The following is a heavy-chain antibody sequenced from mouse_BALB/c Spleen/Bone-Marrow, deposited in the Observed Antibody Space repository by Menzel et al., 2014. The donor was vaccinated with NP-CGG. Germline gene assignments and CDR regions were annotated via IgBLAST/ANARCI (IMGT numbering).Heavy chain of an antibody. V-gene: IGHV5-6*01. CDR3: ARQTYYDYDGYFDY. CDR2: ISSGGSYT. D-gene: IGHD2-4*01. J-gene: IGHJ2*01. Sequence: EVKLQESGGDLVKPGGSLKLSCAASGFTFSSYGMSWVRQTPDKRLEWVATISSGGSYTYYPDSVKGRFTISRDNAKNTLYLQMSSLKSEDTAMYYCARQTYYDYDGYFDYWGQGTTPTVSS. CDR1: GFTFSSYG.